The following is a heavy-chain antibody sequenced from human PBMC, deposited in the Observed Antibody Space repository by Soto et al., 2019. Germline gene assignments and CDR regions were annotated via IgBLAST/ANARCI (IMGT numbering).Heavy chain of an antibody. D-gene: IGHD3-10*01. CDR1: GYTFTSYG. CDR2: ISAYNGNT. Sequence: ASVKVSCKASGYTFTSYGISWVRQAPGQGLEWMGWISAYNGNTNYAQKLQGRVTMTTDTSTSTAYMELRSLRSDDTAVYYCASGGPGTINPHDAFDIWGQGTMVTVSS. J-gene: IGHJ3*02. CDR3: ASGGPGTINPHDAFDI. V-gene: IGHV1-18*01.